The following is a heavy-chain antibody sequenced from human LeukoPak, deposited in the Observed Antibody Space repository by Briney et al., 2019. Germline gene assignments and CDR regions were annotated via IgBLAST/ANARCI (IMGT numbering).Heavy chain of an antibody. J-gene: IGHJ6*02. CDR3: ARLAGGSSSWPHYYYYGMDV. Sequence: SETLSLTCTVSGGSISSYYWSWIRQSPGKGLEWIGYIYYSGSTNYNPSLKSRVTISVDTSKNQFSLKLSSVTAADTAVYYCARLAGGSSSWPHYYYYGMDVWGQGTTVTVSS. D-gene: IGHD6-13*01. V-gene: IGHV4-59*08. CDR2: IYYSGST. CDR1: GGSISSYY.